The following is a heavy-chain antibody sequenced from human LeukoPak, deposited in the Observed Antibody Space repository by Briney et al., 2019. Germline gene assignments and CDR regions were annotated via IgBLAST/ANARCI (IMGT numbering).Heavy chain of an antibody. CDR1: GGTFSSYA. CDR3: ARDQGPYSSGWDTFDI. V-gene: IGHV1-69*04. D-gene: IGHD6-19*01. CDR2: IIPILGIA. J-gene: IGHJ3*02. Sequence: ASVKVSCKASGGTFSSYAISWARQAPGQGLEWMGRIIPILGIANYAQKFQGRVTITADKSTSTAYMELSSLRSEDTAVYYCARDQGPYSSGWDTFDIWGQGTMVTVSS.